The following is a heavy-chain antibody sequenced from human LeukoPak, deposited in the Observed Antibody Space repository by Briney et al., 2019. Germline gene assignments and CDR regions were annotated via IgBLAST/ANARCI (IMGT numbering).Heavy chain of an antibody. CDR3: AREANYYGSGSYFEGTFDY. CDR2: IYYSGST. CDR1: GGSISSYY. J-gene: IGHJ4*02. Sequence: SETLSLTCTVSGGSISSYYWSWIRQPPGKGLEWIGYIYYSGSTNYNPSLKSRVTISVDTSKNEFSLKLTSVTAADTAVYYCAREANYYGSGSYFEGTFDYWGQGSLVTVSS. D-gene: IGHD3-10*01. V-gene: IGHV4-59*01.